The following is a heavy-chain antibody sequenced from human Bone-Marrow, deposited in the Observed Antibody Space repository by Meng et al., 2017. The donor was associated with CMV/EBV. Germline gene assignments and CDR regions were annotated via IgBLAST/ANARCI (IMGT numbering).Heavy chain of an antibody. V-gene: IGHV4-39*07. J-gene: IGHJ5*02. CDR3: ARVIVLIPAAIPSDNWFDP. CDR2: IYHSGST. CDR1: GGSVSSGSYY. D-gene: IGHD2-2*01. Sequence: SETLSLTCTVSGGSVSSGSYYWSWIRQPPGKGLEWIGSIYHSGSTYYNPSLKSRVTSRVTISLDTSNNQFSLRLTSVTAADTAVYYCARVIVLIPAAIPSDNWFDPWGQGTLVTVSS.